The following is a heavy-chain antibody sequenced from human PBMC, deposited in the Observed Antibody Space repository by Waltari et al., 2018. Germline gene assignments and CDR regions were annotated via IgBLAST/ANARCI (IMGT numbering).Heavy chain of an antibody. CDR3: AIHVLRFLEWFQRKQASYGMDV. CDR1: GGSFSGYY. J-gene: IGHJ6*02. CDR2: INHSGST. D-gene: IGHD3-3*01. Sequence: QVQLQQWGAGLLKPSETLSLTCAVYGGSFSGYYWSWIRQPPGKGLEWIGEINHSGSTNHNPSLKSRVTISVDTSKNQFSLKLSSVTAADTAVYYCAIHVLRFLEWFQRKQASYGMDVWGQGTTVTVSS. V-gene: IGHV4-34*01.